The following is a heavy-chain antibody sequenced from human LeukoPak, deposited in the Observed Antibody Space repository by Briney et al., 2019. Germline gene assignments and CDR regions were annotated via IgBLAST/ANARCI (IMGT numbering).Heavy chain of an antibody. CDR1: GGSISSSSYY. D-gene: IGHD1-1*01. J-gene: IGHJ4*02. Sequence: PSETLSLTCTVSGGSISSSSYYWGWIRQPPGKGLEWIGSIYYSGSTYYNPSLKSRVTISVDTSKNQFSLKLSSVTAADTAVYYCARGLGWNHYFDYWGQGTLVTVSS. CDR3: ARGLGWNHYFDY. V-gene: IGHV4-39*07. CDR2: IYYSGST.